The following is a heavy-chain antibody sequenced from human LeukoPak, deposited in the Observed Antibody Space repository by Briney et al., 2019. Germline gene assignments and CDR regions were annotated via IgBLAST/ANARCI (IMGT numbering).Heavy chain of an antibody. V-gene: IGHV1-69*10. CDR1: GGTFISYA. J-gene: IGHJ5*02. CDR3: AQQLIGKWFDP. D-gene: IGHD6-13*01. Sequence: ASVKVSCKASGGTFISYAISWVRQAPGQGLEWMGGIIPILGIANYAQKFQGRVTITADKSTSTAYMELSSLRSEDTAVYYCAQQLIGKWFDPWGQGTLVTVSS. CDR2: IIPILGIA.